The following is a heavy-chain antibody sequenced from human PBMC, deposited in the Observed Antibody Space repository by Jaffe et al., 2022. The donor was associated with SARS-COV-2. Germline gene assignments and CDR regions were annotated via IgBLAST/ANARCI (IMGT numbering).Heavy chain of an antibody. J-gene: IGHJ4*02. CDR1: GLTVSSNY. D-gene: IGHD3-10*01. CDR3: ARGDRSGSPIPVYFGY. V-gene: IGHV3-66*02. Sequence: EVQLVESGGGLVQPGGSLRLSCAASGLTVSSNYMSWVRQAPGKGLEWVSVIYSGVTTHYADSVRGRFTISRDNSKNTLYLQMNSLRGEDTAVYYCARGDRSGSPIPVYFGYWGQGALVTVSS. CDR2: IYSGVTT.